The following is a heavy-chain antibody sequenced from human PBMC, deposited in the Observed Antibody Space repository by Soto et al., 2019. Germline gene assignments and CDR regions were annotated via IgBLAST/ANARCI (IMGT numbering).Heavy chain of an antibody. Sequence: VGSLRLSCAASGFTVSSNYMSWVRQAPGKGLEWVSVIYSGGSTYYADSVKGRFTISRDNSKNTLYLQMNSLRAEDTAVYYCARISGYYYDSSGPSQDYWGQGTLVTVSS. J-gene: IGHJ4*02. CDR1: GFTVSSNY. V-gene: IGHV3-53*01. CDR2: IYSGGST. CDR3: ARISGYYYDSSGPSQDY. D-gene: IGHD3-22*01.